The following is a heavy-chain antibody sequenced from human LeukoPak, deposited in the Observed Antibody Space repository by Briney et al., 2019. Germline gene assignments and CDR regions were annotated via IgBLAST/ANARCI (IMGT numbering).Heavy chain of an antibody. CDR1: GLTFDIYS. V-gene: IGHV3-23*01. CDR3: AKRGVTSDY. D-gene: IGHD3-10*01. CDR2: ISGSGGST. Sequence: PGGSLRLSCEASGLTFDIYSMSWVRQAPGKGLEWVSAISGSGGSTYYADSVKGRFTISRDNSKNTLYLQMNSLRAEDTAVYYCAKRGVTSDYWGQGTLVTVSS. J-gene: IGHJ4*02.